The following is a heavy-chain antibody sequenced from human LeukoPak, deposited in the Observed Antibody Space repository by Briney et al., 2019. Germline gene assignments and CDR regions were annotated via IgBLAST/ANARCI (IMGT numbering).Heavy chain of an antibody. Sequence: SETLSLTCTVSGGSISSGSYFWSWIRQPAGKGLEWIGRIYTSGSTNYNPSLKSRVTISVDTSKNQFSLKLSSVTAADTAVYYCARERWLQLSGISDYWGQGTLVTVSS. CDR2: IYTSGST. V-gene: IGHV4-61*02. D-gene: IGHD5-24*01. CDR3: ARERWLQLSGISDY. CDR1: GGSISSGSYF. J-gene: IGHJ4*02.